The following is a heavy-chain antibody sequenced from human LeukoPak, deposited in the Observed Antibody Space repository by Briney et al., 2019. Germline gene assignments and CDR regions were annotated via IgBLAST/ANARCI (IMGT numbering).Heavy chain of an antibody. Sequence: PGGSLRLSCAASGFTFSSYSMNWVRQAPGKGLEWVSSISSSSRYIYYADSVKGRFTISRDNAKNSLYLQMNSLKAEDTALYYCARGNAFEIWGQGTMVTVSS. CDR2: ISSSSRYI. CDR1: GFTFSSYS. V-gene: IGHV3-21*01. CDR3: ARGNAFEI. J-gene: IGHJ3*02.